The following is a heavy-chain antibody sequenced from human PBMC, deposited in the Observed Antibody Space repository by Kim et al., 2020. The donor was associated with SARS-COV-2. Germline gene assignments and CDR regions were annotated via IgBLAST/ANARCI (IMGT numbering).Heavy chain of an antibody. Sequence: GGSLRLSCAASGFTFSDYYMSWIRQAPGKGLEWVSYISSSSSYTNYADSVKGRFTISRDNAKNSLYLQMNSLRAEDTAVYYCARVYGSSWYGAFHIWGQGTMVTVSS. CDR1: GFTFSDYY. J-gene: IGHJ3*02. CDR2: ISSSSSYT. V-gene: IGHV3-11*05. CDR3: ARVYGSSWYGAFHI. D-gene: IGHD6-13*01.